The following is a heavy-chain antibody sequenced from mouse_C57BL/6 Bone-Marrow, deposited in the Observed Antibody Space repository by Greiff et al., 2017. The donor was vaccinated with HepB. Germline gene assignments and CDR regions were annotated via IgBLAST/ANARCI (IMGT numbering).Heavy chain of an antibody. J-gene: IGHJ3*01. V-gene: IGHV1-72*01. CDR3: ARSGGIYYYGSSHEGFAY. D-gene: IGHD1-1*01. Sequence: QVQLKQPGAELVKPGASVKLSCKASGYTFTSYWMHWVKQRPGRGLEWIGRIDPNSGGTKYNEKFKSKATLTVDKPSSTAYMQLSSLTSEDSAVYYCARSGGIYYYGSSHEGFAYWGQGTLVTVSA. CDR1: GYTFTSYW. CDR2: IDPNSGGT.